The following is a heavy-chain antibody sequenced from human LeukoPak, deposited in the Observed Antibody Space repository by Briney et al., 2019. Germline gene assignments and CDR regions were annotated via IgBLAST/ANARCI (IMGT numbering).Heavy chain of an antibody. CDR1: GFTFSSYA. Sequence: GGSLRLSCAASGFTFSSYAMSWVRQAPGKGLEWVSAISGSGGNTYYADSVKGRFTISRDNAKNSLYLQMNSLRAEDTALYYCARGGWFGELLFDYWGQGTLVTVSS. D-gene: IGHD3-10*01. CDR3: ARGGWFGELLFDY. J-gene: IGHJ4*02. V-gene: IGHV3-23*01. CDR2: ISGSGGNT.